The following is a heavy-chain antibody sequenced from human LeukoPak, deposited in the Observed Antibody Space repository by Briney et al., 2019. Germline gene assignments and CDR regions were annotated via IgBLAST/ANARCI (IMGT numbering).Heavy chain of an antibody. Sequence: RASETLSLTCAVSGGSISSNSYYWGWIRQPPGKGLEWIGSIYYSGSTYYNPSLKSRVTISVDTSKNQFSLKLSSVTAADTAVYYCAKDYRPHDFWSGLVDYWGQGTLVTVSS. CDR2: IYYSGST. CDR1: GGSISSNSYY. J-gene: IGHJ4*02. CDR3: AKDYRPHDFWSGLVDY. D-gene: IGHD3-3*01. V-gene: IGHV4-39*02.